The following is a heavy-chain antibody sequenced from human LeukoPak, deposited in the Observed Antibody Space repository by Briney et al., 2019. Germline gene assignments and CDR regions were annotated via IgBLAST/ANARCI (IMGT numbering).Heavy chain of an antibody. CDR2: ISAYNGNT. Sequence: ASVKVSCKASGYTFTSDGISWVRQAPGQGLEWVGWISAYNGNTNYAQKLQGRVTMTTDTSTSTAYMELRSLRSDDTAVYYCARAEGLDYGDYENFDYWGQGTLVTVSS. V-gene: IGHV1-18*01. J-gene: IGHJ4*02. CDR3: ARAEGLDYGDYENFDY. CDR1: GYTFTSDG. D-gene: IGHD4-17*01.